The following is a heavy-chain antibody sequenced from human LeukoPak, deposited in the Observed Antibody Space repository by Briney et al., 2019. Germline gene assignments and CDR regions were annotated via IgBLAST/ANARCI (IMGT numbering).Heavy chain of an antibody. J-gene: IGHJ5*02. CDR2: INHSGST. CDR3: ARGRFSSGP. V-gene: IGHV4-34*01. CDR1: GGSFSGHY. Sequence: PSETLSLTCAVYGGSFSGHYWSWIRQPPGKGLEWIGEINHSGSTNYNPSLKSRVTISVDTSKNQFSLKLSSVTAADTAVYYCARGRFSSGPWGQGTLVTVSS.